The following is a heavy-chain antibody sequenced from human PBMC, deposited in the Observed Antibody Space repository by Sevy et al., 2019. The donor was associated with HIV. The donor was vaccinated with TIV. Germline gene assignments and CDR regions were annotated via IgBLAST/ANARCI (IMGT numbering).Heavy chain of an antibody. CDR2: INHSGST. V-gene: IGHV4-34*01. CDR3: ASSGFLEKSGMDV. D-gene: IGHD3-3*01. Sequence: SETLSLTCAVYGGSFSGYYWSWIRQPPGKGLEWIGEINHSGSTNYNPSRKSRVTISVDTSKNQFSLKLSSVTAADTAVYYCASSGFLEKSGMDVWGQGTTVTVSS. CDR1: GGSFSGYY. J-gene: IGHJ6*02.